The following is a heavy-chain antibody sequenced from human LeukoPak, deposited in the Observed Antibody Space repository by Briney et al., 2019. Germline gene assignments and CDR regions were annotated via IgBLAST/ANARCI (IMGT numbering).Heavy chain of an antibody. D-gene: IGHD6-6*01. CDR2: IYYSGST. CDR1: GGSISSYY. J-gene: IGHJ4*02. V-gene: IGHV4-39*01. Sequence: SETLSLTCTVSGGSISSYYWGWIRQPPGKGLEWIGSIYYSGSTYYNPSLKSRVTISVDASKNQFSLKLSSVTAADTAVYYCARPLYSSSPNFDYWGQGTLVTVSS. CDR3: ARPLYSSSPNFDY.